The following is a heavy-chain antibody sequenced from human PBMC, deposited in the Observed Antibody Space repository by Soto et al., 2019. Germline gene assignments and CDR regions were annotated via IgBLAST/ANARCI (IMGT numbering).Heavy chain of an antibody. V-gene: IGHV1-2*02. D-gene: IGHD6-19*01. J-gene: IGHJ4*02. CDR2: INPNSGGT. Sequence: VASVKVSCKASGYTFTGYYMHCVRQAPGQGLEWMGWINPNSGGTNYAQKFQGRVTMTRDTSISTAYMELSRLRSDDTAVYYCVCGSGPEGPFSYWGQGTLVTVSS. CDR1: GYTFTGYY. CDR3: VCGSGPEGPFSY.